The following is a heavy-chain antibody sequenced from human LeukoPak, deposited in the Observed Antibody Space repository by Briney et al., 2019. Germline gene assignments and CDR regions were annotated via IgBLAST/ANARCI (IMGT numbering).Heavy chain of an antibody. J-gene: IGHJ5*02. Sequence: SETLSLTCAVYGGTFSGYYWSWIRQPPGQGLEWMGEINHGGSTTYNPSLKSRVTISIDTSKNQFSLRLSSVTAADTAVYYCARGRYVDTAMITGHWFDPWGQGTLVTVSS. CDR2: INHGGST. D-gene: IGHD5-18*01. V-gene: IGHV4-34*01. CDR1: GGTFSGYY. CDR3: ARGRYVDTAMITGHWFDP.